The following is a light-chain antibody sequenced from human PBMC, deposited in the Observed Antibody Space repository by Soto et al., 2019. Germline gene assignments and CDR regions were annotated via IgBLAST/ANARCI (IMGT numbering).Light chain of an antibody. CDR3: QKYNSAPRT. V-gene: IGKV1-27*01. CDR1: QGIIDY. J-gene: IGKJ1*01. CDR2: AAS. Sequence: DIQMTQSPSSLAASVGDRVTITCRASQGIIDYLAWYQQKPGKAPKLLIYAASTLQSGVPSRFSGSGAGTDFTLTINSLQTEDVATYYCQKYNSAPRTFGQGTKVEIK.